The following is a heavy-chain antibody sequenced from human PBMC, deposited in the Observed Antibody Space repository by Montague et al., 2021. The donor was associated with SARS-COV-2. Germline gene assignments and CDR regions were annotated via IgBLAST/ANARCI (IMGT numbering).Heavy chain of an antibody. CDR1: GGSTNNYY. D-gene: IGHD3-22*01. V-gene: IGHV4-4*07. J-gene: IGHJ5*02. CDR3: ARGRFYYDSGELGS. Sequence: SDTLSLTRTLSGGSTNNYYWSWIRQPAGKGLEWIGRIHASGISTYNPSLETRVTMSVDTSKNQFSLKLSSVTAADTAVYYCARGRFYYDSGELGSWGQGTLVTVSS. CDR2: IHASGIS.